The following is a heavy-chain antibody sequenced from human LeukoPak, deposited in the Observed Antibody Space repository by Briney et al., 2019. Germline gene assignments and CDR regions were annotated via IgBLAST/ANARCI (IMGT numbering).Heavy chain of an antibody. V-gene: IGHV3-33*01. D-gene: IGHD3-10*01. J-gene: IGHJ4*02. CDR2: IWYDGSNK. CDR1: GFTFRSFG. Sequence: GGSLRLSCAASGFTFRSFGMHWVRQAPGKGLEWVAVIWYDGSNKDYVDSVKGRFTISRDNSKSILYLQMNSLRVDDTAVYYCARDFDYYGSETLKGFDYWGQGTQLTVSS. CDR3: ARDFDYYGSETLKGFDY.